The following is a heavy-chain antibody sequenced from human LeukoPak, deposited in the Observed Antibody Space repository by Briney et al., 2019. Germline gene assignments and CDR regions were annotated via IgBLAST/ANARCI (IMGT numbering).Heavy chain of an antibody. D-gene: IGHD6-6*01. V-gene: IGHV3-15*01. CDR2: IRSTTDGGTT. CDR3: TTDRGLASRPLFDL. J-gene: IGHJ4*02. CDR1: GLSFSDAW. Sequence: GGSLRLSCVASGLSFSDAWMSWVRQVPGKGLERVGHIRSTTDGGTTHYAAPVKGRFTMSRDGSGNTVYLQMNNLKTEDTAVYYCTTDRGLASRPLFDLWGQGTMVTVSS.